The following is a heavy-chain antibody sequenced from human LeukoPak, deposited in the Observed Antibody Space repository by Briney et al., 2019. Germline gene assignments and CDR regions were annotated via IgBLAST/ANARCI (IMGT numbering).Heavy chain of an antibody. Sequence: AGGSLRLSCAASGFTFSSYAMSWVRQAPGKGLEWVSAISGSGGSTYYADSVKGRFTISRDNSKNTLYLQMNSLRAEDTAVYYCAKSSAGSCFSSSAYWGQGTLVTVSS. V-gene: IGHV3-23*01. CDR1: GFTFSSYA. J-gene: IGHJ4*02. CDR3: AKSSAGSCFSSSAY. D-gene: IGHD2-15*01. CDR2: ISGSGGST.